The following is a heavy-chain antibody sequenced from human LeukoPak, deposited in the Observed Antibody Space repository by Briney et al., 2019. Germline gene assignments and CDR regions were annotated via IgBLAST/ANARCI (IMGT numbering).Heavy chain of an antibody. CDR2: IYHSGST. D-gene: IGHD4-11*01. J-gene: IGHJ5*01. CDR1: GGSVSNGSYY. CDR3: ARHLPGYSNTWPGP. V-gene: IGHV4-39*01. Sequence: SETLSLTCTVSGGSVSNGSYYWVWIRQPPGKGLEWFVSIYHSGSTYYTPSLKSRVTISVDTSKNQFSLKLRSVTAADTAVYYCARHLPGYSNTWPGPWVQGNLVTVSS.